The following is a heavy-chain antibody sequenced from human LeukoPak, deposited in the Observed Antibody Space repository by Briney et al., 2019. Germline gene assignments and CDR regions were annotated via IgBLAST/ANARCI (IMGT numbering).Heavy chain of an antibody. J-gene: IGHJ4*02. V-gene: IGHV1-69*01. D-gene: IGHD5-18*01. CDR1: GYSFTSYW. CDR2: IIPIFGTA. Sequence: KISCKGSGYSFTSYWISWVRQAPGQGLEWMGGIIPIFGTANYAQKFQGRVTITADESTSTAYMELSSLRSEDTAVYYCARGYTAMASPDYWGQGTLVTVSS. CDR3: ARGYTAMASPDY.